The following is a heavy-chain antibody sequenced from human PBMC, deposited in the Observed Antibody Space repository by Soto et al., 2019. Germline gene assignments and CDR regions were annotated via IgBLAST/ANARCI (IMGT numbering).Heavy chain of an antibody. CDR2: MHSTGSA. CDR3: ARASMPKAHFDY. CDR1: GVSIRGFY. V-gene: IGHV4-4*07. J-gene: IGHJ4*02. D-gene: IGHD2-2*01. Sequence: PSETLSLTCTVSGVSIRGFYWSWIRQPAGKGLEWIGRMHSTGSANYNPSLKSRVTISIDMSKNQVSLKLTSVTAADTALYFCARASMPKAHFDYWGQGTLVTVSS.